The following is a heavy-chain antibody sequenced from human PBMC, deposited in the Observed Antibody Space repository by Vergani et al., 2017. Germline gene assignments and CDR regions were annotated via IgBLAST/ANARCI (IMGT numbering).Heavy chain of an antibody. Sequence: QVQLVQSGAEVKKPGSSVKVSCKASGGTFSSYAISWVRQAPGQGLEWMGRIIPILGIANYAQKFKGRVTITADKSTSTAYMELSSLRSEDTAVYYCAREMVAAAGTDWFDPWGQGTLVTVSS. J-gene: IGHJ5*02. CDR1: GGTFSSYA. V-gene: IGHV1-69*04. CDR3: AREMVAAAGTDWFDP. CDR2: IIPILGIA. D-gene: IGHD6-13*01.